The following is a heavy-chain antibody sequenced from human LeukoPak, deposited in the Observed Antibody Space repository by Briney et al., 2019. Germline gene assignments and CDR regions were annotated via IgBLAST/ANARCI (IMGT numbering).Heavy chain of an antibody. CDR2: INHSGST. V-gene: IGHV4-34*01. Sequence: SETLSLTCAVYGESFSGYYWSWIRQPPGKGLEWLGEINHSGSTNDNPSLKSRVTISVDTSKNQFSLKMSSVTAADTAVYYCAKDRRATQPQTPDYWGQGTLVTVSS. CDR1: GESFSGYY. CDR3: AKDRRATQPQTPDY. D-gene: IGHD1-26*01. J-gene: IGHJ4*02.